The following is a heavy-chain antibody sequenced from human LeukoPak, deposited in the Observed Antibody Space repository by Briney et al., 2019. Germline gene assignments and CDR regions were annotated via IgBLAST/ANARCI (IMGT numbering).Heavy chain of an antibody. J-gene: IGHJ4*02. V-gene: IGHV3-23*01. D-gene: IGHD2-2*01. CDR1: GFTFSSYA. CDR3: AKDQIGSTSFFAAVKYYFDY. CDR2: ISGSGGST. Sequence: GGSLRLSCAASGFTFSSYAMSWVRQAPGKGLEWVSAISGSGGSTYYADSVKGRFTISGDNSKNTLYLQMNSLRAEDTAVYYCAKDQIGSTSFFAAVKYYFDYWGQGTLVTVSS.